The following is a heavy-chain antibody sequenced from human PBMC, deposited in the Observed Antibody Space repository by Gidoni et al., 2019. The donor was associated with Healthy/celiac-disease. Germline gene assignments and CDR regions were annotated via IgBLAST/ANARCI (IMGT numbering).Heavy chain of an antibody. CDR2: INPNSGGT. CDR3: ARTLSTVTSYYYYGMDV. J-gene: IGHJ6*02. D-gene: IGHD4-17*01. CDR1: GYTFTGSY. Sequence: QVQLVQSGAAVKKPGASVKVSCKASGYTFTGSYMHWVRQAPGQGLEWMGWINPNSGGTNYAQKFQGRVTMTRDTSISTAYMELSRLRSDDTAVYYCARTLSTVTSYYYYGMDVWGQGTTVTVSS. V-gene: IGHV1-2*02.